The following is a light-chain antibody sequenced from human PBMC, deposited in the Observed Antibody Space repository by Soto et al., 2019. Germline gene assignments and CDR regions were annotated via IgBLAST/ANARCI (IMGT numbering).Light chain of an antibody. CDR3: CSHAGRSYV. CDR1: SSDVGSYNL. Sequence: QSALTQPASVSGSPGQSITISCTGTSSDVGSYNLVSWYQHHPGKAPKLMIYEGSKRPSGVSNRFSGSKSGNTASLTISGLQAEDEADYYCCSHAGRSYVFGTGTKVTVL. J-gene: IGLJ1*01. CDR2: EGS. V-gene: IGLV2-23*01.